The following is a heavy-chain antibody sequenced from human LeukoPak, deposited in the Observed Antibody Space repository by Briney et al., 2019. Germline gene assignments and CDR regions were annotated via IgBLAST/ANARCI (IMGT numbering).Heavy chain of an antibody. J-gene: IGHJ5*02. D-gene: IGHD3-10*01. CDR3: AREHLARFGELWHWFDP. CDR2: ISGSGDST. CDR1: GFTFSSYA. V-gene: IGHV3-23*01. Sequence: HPGGSLRLSCAASGFTFSSYALSWVRQAPGKGLEWVSAISGSGDSTYYADSVKGRFTISRDNSKNTLYLQMNSLRAEDTAVYYCAREHLARFGELWHWFDPWGQGTLVTVSS.